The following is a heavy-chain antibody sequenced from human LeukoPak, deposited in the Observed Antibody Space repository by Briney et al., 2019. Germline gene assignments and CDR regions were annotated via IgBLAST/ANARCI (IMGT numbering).Heavy chain of an antibody. CDR3: ARHTAVVPPHYFDY. V-gene: IGHV4-59*08. J-gene: IGHJ4*02. D-gene: IGHD4-23*01. CDR2: IYNSGST. CDR1: GGPNSSYY. Sequence: SETLSLTCTVSGGPNSSYYWMCTPQPPGRAGVGLGFIYNSGSTNNNPSPTRRVTISIATSKNKISLKLRTGTAADAAVYYCARHTAVVPPHYFDYWGQGTLVTVSS.